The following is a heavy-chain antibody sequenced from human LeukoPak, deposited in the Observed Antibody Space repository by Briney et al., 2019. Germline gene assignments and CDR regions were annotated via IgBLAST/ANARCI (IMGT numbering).Heavy chain of an antibody. D-gene: IGHD6-13*01. J-gene: IGHJ4*02. CDR1: GGSISSGDYY. CDR3: ARSLVAAAGSPFSDY. Sequence: SQTLSLTCTVSGGSISSGDYYWNWIRQPPGKGLEWIGYIYNSGTIYYNPSLRSRATISVDTSKNQFSLKLSSVTAADTAVYYCARSLVAAAGSPFSDYWGQGTLVTVSS. CDR2: IYNSGTI. V-gene: IGHV4-30-4*08.